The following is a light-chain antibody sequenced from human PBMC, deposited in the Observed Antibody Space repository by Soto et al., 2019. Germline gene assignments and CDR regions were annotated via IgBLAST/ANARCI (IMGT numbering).Light chain of an antibody. CDR3: SSHTSSRSLV. J-gene: IGLJ1*01. CDR2: DVT. CDR1: SSYIGAYNF. Sequence: QSALTQPASVSGSPGQSITISCTGTSSYIGAYNFVSWYQHHPGEVPKLLIYDVTNRPSGVSNRFSASKSGNTASLIISGLQAEDEAEYYCSSHTSSRSLVFGTGTKVTVL. V-gene: IGLV2-14*03.